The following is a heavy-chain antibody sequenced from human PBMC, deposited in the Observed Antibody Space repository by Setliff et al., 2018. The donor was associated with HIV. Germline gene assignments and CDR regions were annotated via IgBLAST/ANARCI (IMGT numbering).Heavy chain of an antibody. CDR2: IYTSGGV. Sequence: SETLSLTCNVSGGSIISGSYYWSWIRQPAGKGLEWIGRIYTSGGVTYNPSLESRVTISVDTSKNQFSLKLTSVTAADAAVYYCARWRHSSTWYMGFDPWGRGILVTAPQ. V-gene: IGHV4-61*02. J-gene: IGHJ5*02. CDR3: ARWRHSSTWYMGFDP. CDR1: GGSIISGSYY. D-gene: IGHD6-13*01.